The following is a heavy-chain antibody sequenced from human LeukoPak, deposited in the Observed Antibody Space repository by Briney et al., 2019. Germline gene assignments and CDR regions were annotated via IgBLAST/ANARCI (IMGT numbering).Heavy chain of an antibody. CDR2: IIPIFDTA. D-gene: IGHD5-24*01. J-gene: IGHJ6*03. Sequence: SVKVSCKDSGGTFSSYAISWVRQAPGQGLEWMGRIIPIFDTASYAQKFQGRVTITTDESTSTAYMELSSLRSEDTAVYYCARVPRDGYNYDYMDVWGKGTTVTVSS. V-gene: IGHV1-69*05. CDR3: ARVPRDGYNYDYMDV. CDR1: GGTFSSYA.